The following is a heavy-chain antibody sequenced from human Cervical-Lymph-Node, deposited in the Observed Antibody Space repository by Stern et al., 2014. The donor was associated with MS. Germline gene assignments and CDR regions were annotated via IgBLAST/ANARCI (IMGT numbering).Heavy chain of an antibody. Sequence: QLKLQESGPGLVKPSENLSLTCTVSGGSITSGAYYWSWIRQQPGKGLEWIGSIYYSVSTYYNPSLKSRVTISLDTSKNQFSLKLSSVTPADTAVYYCARDDGYCSGGTCPNWFDPWGQGTLVTVSS. V-gene: IGHV4-31*03. CDR2: IYYSVST. CDR1: GGSITSGAYY. J-gene: IGHJ5*02. CDR3: ARDDGYCSGGTCPNWFDP. D-gene: IGHD2-15*01.